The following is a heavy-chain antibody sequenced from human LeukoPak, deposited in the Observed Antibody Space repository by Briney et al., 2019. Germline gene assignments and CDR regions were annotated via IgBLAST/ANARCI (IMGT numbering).Heavy chain of an antibody. V-gene: IGHV3-74*01. J-gene: IGHJ4*02. Sequence: QAGGSLRLSCAASGFTFSGYWMHWVRQAPGKGLVWVSHINGDGSTTSYADSVKGRFTISRDNAKNTVYLQMNSLRAEDTAVYYCAKGGSSSPRSTFDYWGQGTLLTVSS. CDR3: AKGGSSSPRSTFDY. D-gene: IGHD6-13*01. CDR2: INGDGSTT. CDR1: GFTFSGYW.